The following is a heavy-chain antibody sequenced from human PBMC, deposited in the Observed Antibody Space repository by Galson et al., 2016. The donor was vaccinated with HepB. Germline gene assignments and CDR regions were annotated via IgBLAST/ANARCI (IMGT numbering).Heavy chain of an antibody. J-gene: IGHJ4*02. CDR1: GGTFSSYA. CDR2: IIPIFGAA. D-gene: IGHD2-15*01. CDR3: ARDGTDCSGGSCYSD. Sequence: SVKVSCKASGGTFSSYAIGWVRQAPGQGLEWMGGIIPIFGAANYAQKFQGRVTITADESTSTAYMELSSLRSEDTAGYYCARDGTDCSGGSCYSDWGQGTLVTVSS. V-gene: IGHV1-69*13.